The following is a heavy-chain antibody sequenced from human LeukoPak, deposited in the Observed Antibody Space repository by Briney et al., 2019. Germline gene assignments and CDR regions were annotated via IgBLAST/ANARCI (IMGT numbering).Heavy chain of an antibody. Sequence: PSETLSLTCAVSGGSISSSNWWSWVRQPPGKGLEWIGEIYHSGSTNYNPSLKSRVTISVDKSKNQFSLKLSSVTAADTAVYYCARVRYDSSGLFDYWGQGTLVTVSS. CDR2: IYHSGST. CDR1: GGSISSSNW. V-gene: IGHV4-4*02. CDR3: ARVRYDSSGLFDY. J-gene: IGHJ4*02. D-gene: IGHD3-22*01.